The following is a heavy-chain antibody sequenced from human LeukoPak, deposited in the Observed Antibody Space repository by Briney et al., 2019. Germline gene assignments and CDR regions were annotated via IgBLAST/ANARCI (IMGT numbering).Heavy chain of an antibody. CDR2: VDGVGSDA. D-gene: IGHD2-21*02. J-gene: IGHJ3*02. CDR1: GFSFRNHW. Sequence: GGSLTLSCAPSGFSFRNHWMHWARQAPGKGLVWVSRVDGVGSDASYADFVRGRFTISRDNAKDTMYLQMNSLRAEDTGVYYCVSLVVTAELVFDIWDKGQWSPSL. CDR3: VSLVVTAELVFDI. V-gene: IGHV3-74*01.